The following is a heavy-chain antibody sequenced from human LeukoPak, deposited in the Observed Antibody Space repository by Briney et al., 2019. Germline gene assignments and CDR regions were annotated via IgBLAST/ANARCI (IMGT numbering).Heavy chain of an antibody. D-gene: IGHD6-6*01. V-gene: IGHV1-18*01. CDR3: ARTTDSSSLDY. CDR2: ISPYNGNT. J-gene: IGHJ4*02. CDR1: GYVFTIYG. Sequence: ASVKVSCKASGYVFTIYGISWVRQAPGQGLEWVGWISPYNGNTNYAQKLQGRVTMTTDTSTSTAYMELRSLRSDDTAVYYCARTTDSSSLDYWGQGTLATVSS.